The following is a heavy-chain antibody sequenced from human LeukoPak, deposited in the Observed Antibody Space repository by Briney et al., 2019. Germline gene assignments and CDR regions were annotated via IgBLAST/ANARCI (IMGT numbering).Heavy chain of an antibody. Sequence: GGSLRLSCKVSGFTVSGNSWSWVRQAPGKGLEWVPFISSGGNTDHSDSVKGRFTISRDNSKNTLYLQMNSLRAEDTAIYYCARRAGEYSHPYDYWGQGTLVTVSS. CDR1: GFTVSGNS. J-gene: IGHJ4*02. CDR3: ARRAGEYSHPYDY. D-gene: IGHD2-15*01. V-gene: IGHV3-53*01. CDR2: ISSGGNT.